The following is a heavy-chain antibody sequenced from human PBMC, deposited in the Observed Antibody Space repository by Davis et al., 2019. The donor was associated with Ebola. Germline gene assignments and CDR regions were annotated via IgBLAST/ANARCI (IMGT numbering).Heavy chain of an antibody. Sequence: PGGSLRLSCAASGFTFSSYDMHWVRQAPGKGLEWVAFIRYDGSNKYYADSVKGRFTISRDNSKNTLYLQMNSLRAEDTAVYYCAKARRGGATTYYYYYMDVWGKGTTVTVSS. CDR3: AKARRGGATTYYYYYMDV. V-gene: IGHV3-30*02. D-gene: IGHD1-26*01. CDR2: IRYDGSNK. J-gene: IGHJ6*03. CDR1: GFTFSSYD.